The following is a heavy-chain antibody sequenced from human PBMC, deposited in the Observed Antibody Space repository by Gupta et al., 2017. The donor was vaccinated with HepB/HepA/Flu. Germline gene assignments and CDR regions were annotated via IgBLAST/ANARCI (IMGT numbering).Heavy chain of an antibody. D-gene: IGHD6-13*01. V-gene: IGHV3-48*02. CDR2: ITSSTSTR. Sequence: EVQLVESGGGLVQPGGALRPSCAASGFSFISYRMNWFPQAPGKGLEWVANITSSTSTRYYEDSVKGRFTISRDNAKNSLYLQMNSLRDEDTAVYYCANGSSEKQLGYYFDYWGQGTLVTVSS. CDR1: GFSFISYR. J-gene: IGHJ4*02. CDR3: ANGSSEKQLGYYFDY.